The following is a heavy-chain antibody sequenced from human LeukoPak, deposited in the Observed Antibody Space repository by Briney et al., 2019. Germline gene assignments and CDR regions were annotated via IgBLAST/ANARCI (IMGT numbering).Heavy chain of an antibody. J-gene: IGHJ4*02. Sequence: GGSLRLSCAVSGFTFSSYWMNWVRHVPGKGLVWVSHINTFGTTATYANSVKGRFTISRDNANNTLYLQMNSLRVEDTAVYYCVRDNAYKFDYWGQGTLVTVSS. D-gene: IGHD5-24*01. CDR1: GFTFSSYW. CDR3: VRDNAYKFDY. CDR2: INTFGTTA. V-gene: IGHV3-74*01.